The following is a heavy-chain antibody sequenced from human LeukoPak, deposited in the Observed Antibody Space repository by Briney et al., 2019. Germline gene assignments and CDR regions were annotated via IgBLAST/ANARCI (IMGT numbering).Heavy chain of an antibody. J-gene: IGHJ3*02. D-gene: IGHD4-23*01. CDR2: ISYTGTYI. CDR1: AVTFKTYN. Sequence: GGSLRLSCSASAVTFKTYNMNWVRQVPGKGLEWVSSISYTGTYIYYADSVKGRFTISRDNAKNSLYLQMNSLRAEDTAVYYCARDRLIRWPTADAFDIWGQGTMVTVSS. V-gene: IGHV3-21*01. CDR3: ARDRLIRWPTADAFDI.